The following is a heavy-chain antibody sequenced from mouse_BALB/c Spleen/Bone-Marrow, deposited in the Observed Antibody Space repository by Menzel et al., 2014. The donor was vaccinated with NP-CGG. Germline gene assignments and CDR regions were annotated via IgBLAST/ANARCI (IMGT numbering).Heavy chain of an antibody. CDR1: GYTFTSYI. J-gene: IGHJ3*01. CDR2: INPYNDYT. D-gene: IGHD2-14*01. CDR3: ARLGPYYRYDVAY. Sequence: LEESGPELVKPGASVKMSCKASGYTFTSYIIHWVKQKPGQGLDWIGYINPYNDYTKYNEEFKGKATLTSDRSSSTAYMELSSLTSEDSAVYYCARLGPYYRYDVAYWGQGTLVTVSA. V-gene: IGHV1-14*01.